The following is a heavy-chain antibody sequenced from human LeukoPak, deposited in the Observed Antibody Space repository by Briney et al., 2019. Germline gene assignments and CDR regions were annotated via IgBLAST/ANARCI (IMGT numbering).Heavy chain of an antibody. CDR2: VREDGAEK. Sequence: GGSLRLSCTASGFIFKKYWMSWVRQAPGKGLEWGATVREDGAEKYDVDSVKGRISISRDNAKNSLYLQINSQRVEEPAVYYCASLAGGYFFDHWGQGTLVTVSS. J-gene: IGHJ4*02. CDR3: ASLAGGYFFDH. CDR1: GFIFKKYW. D-gene: IGHD1-26*01. V-gene: IGHV3-7*01.